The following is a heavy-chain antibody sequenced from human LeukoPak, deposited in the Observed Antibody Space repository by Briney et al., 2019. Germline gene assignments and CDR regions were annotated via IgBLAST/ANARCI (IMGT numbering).Heavy chain of an antibody. CDR1: GGSISSSSYY. J-gene: IGHJ4*02. Sequence: SETLSLTCTVSGGSISSSSYYWGWIRQPPGKGLEWIGSIYYSGSTYYNPSLKSRVTISVDTSKNQFSLKLSSVTAADTAVYYCARQQITKRTAVAGTSDYWGQGTLVTVSS. D-gene: IGHD6-19*01. CDR3: ARQQITKRTAVAGTSDY. CDR2: IYYSGST. V-gene: IGHV4-39*01.